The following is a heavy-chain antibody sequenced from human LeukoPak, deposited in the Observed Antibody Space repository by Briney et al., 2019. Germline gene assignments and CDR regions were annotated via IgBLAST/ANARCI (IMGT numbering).Heavy chain of an antibody. CDR2: IWYDGSNK. CDR1: GFTFSSYG. Sequence: GGALRLSCAASGFTFSSYGRHWVRQAPGKGLGWVSVIWYDGSNKYYAHSVKGRVTISRDNSKNTLYLQMNSLRAEDTAVYYCAREPAVAGDYWGQGTLVTVSS. CDR3: AREPAVAGDY. V-gene: IGHV3-33*01. J-gene: IGHJ4*02. D-gene: IGHD6-19*01.